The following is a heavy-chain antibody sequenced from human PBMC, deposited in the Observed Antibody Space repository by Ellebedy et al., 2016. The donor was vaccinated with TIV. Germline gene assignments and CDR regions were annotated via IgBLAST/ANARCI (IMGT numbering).Heavy chain of an antibody. J-gene: IGHJ4*02. D-gene: IGHD3-10*01. CDR1: GFTFSSYA. Sequence: PGGSLRLSCAVSGFTFSSYAMSWVRQAPGKWLEWVSAISGSGGSTYYADSVKGRFTISRDNSKNTLYLQMNSLRAEDTAVYYCAKDKSRITMVRRPLYFFDYWGQGTQVTVSS. CDR2: ISGSGGST. V-gene: IGHV3-23*01. CDR3: AKDKSRITMVRRPLYFFDY.